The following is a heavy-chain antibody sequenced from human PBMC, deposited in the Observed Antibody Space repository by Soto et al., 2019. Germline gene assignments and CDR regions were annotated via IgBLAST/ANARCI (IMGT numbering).Heavy chain of an antibody. V-gene: IGHV1-3*01. Sequence: QVHLVQTGAEVKKPGATVKVSCRTSGYMFTESGMHWVRQAPGQRLEWMGWISGDSGNAIYSPTLQDRVTITRDTSASTVYMELSSLRSEDTALYYSARDGVAAGKLNFYYWGQGTLVTVPS. CDR2: ISGDSGNA. D-gene: IGHD2-8*01. CDR3: ARDGVAAGKLNFYY. CDR1: GYMFTESG. J-gene: IGHJ4*03.